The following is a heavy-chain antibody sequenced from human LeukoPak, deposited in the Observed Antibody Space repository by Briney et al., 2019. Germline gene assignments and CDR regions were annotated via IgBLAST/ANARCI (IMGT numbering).Heavy chain of an antibody. CDR2: IYYSGST. V-gene: IGHV4-39*07. CDR1: GGSISSYY. J-gene: IGHJ4*02. Sequence: SETLSLTCTVSGGSISSYYWGWIRQPPGKGLEWIGSIYYSGSTYYNPSLKSRVTISVDTSKNQFSLKLSSVTAADTAVYYCARDYYSSSWLFWGQGTLVTVSS. D-gene: IGHD6-13*01. CDR3: ARDYYSSSWLF.